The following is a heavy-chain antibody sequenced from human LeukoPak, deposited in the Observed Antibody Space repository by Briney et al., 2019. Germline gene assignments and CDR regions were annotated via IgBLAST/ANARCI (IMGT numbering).Heavy chain of an antibody. CDR1: GFTFSSYW. D-gene: IGHD6-13*01. CDR3: ARAAADPYFDY. V-gene: IGHV3-7*04. Sequence: GGSLRLSCTASGFTFSSYWMSWVRQAPGKGLEWVANIKQDGSEKYYVDSVKGRFTISRDNAKNSLYLQMNSLRAEDTAVYYCARAAADPYFDYWGQGTLVTVSS. J-gene: IGHJ4*02. CDR2: IKQDGSEK.